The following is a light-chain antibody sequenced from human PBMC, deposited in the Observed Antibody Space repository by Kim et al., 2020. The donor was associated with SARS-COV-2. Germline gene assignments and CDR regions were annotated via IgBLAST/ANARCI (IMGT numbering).Light chain of an antibody. CDR3: QQRSNWPPT. CDR2: DAS. Sequence: LSPGESATLSCRASQSVSTYLAWYQHKPGQPPRLLIHDASNRATGIPPRFSGSGSGTDFTLTISSLEPEDFAIYYCQQRSNWPPTFGGGTKVDIK. J-gene: IGKJ4*01. V-gene: IGKV3-11*01. CDR1: QSVSTY.